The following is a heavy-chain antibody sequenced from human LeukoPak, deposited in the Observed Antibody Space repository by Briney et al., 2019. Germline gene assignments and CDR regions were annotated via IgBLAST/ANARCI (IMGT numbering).Heavy chain of an antibody. CDR1: GFTFSSYR. CDR2: ISSSSSYI. Sequence: GGPLRLSCAASGFTFSSYRMNWVRQAPGKGLEWVSSISSSSSYIYYADSVKGRFTITRDNAKNSLYLQMNSLRAEDTAVDYYARVSYGDYGSPVDYWGQGTLVTVSS. CDR3: ARVSYGDYGSPVDY. J-gene: IGHJ4*02. D-gene: IGHD4-17*01. V-gene: IGHV3-21*01.